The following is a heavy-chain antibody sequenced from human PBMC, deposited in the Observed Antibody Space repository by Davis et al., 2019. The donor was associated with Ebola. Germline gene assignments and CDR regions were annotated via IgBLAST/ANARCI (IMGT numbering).Heavy chain of an antibody. J-gene: IGHJ4*02. V-gene: IGHV3-49*04. Sequence: SLMISCTAPGFTFGDYAMSWVRQAPGKGVEWVSFIRSKAYGGTTEYAASVKDRFTVSTDDSKSIAYLQMISLKTEDTALYYCTRELGGTTDYWGQGTLVTVSS. D-gene: IGHD1-7*01. CDR3: TRELGGTTDY. CDR2: IRSKAYGGTT. CDR1: GFTFGDYA.